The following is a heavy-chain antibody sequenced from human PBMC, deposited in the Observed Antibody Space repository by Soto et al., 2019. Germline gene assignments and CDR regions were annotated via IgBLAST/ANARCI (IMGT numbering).Heavy chain of an antibody. J-gene: IGHJ6*02. CDR1: GFTFSSYG. D-gene: IGHD6-25*01. V-gene: IGHV3-30*18. CDR3: AKAMQRGLYYYGMDV. Sequence: GVSLRLSCAASGFTFSSYGMHWVRQAPGKGLEWVAVISYDGSNKYYADSVKGRFTISRDNSKNTLYLQMNSLRAEDTAVYYCAKAMQRGLYYYGMDVWGQGTTVTVSS. CDR2: ISYDGSNK.